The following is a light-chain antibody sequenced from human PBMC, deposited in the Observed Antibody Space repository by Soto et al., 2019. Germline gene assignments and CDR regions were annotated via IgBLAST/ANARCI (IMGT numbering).Light chain of an antibody. CDR2: DAS. J-gene: IGKJ4*01. CDR3: QQYATSPLT. Sequence: LTQSPSTLSLSPGEGATLSRRASQSISSNLAWHQQKPGQAPRLLMYDASTRATGIPDRFSGSGSGADFTLTISRLEPEDFALYYCQQYATSPLTFGGGTKVDIK. V-gene: IGKV3-20*01. CDR1: QSISSN.